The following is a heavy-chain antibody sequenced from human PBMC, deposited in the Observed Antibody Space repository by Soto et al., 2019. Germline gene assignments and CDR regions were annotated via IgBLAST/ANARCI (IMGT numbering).Heavy chain of an antibody. CDR2: ISYDGSNK. CDR3: AKDVGRITMVRGVITYYYYGMDV. Sequence: GGSLRLSCAASGFTFGSYGMHWVRQAPGKGLEWVAVISYDGSNKYYADSVKGRFTISRDNSKNTLYLQMNSLRAEDTAVYYCAKDVGRITMVRGVITYYYYGMDVWGQGTTVTVSS. J-gene: IGHJ6*02. D-gene: IGHD3-10*01. CDR1: GFTFGSYG. V-gene: IGHV3-30*18.